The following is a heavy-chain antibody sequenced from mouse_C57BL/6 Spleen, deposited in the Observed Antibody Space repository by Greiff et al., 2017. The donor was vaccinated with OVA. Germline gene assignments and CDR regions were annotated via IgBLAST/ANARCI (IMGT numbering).Heavy chain of an antibody. CDR3: ARSRAAQATRYYAMDY. J-gene: IGHJ4*01. Sequence: QVQLQQPGAELVKPGASVKLSCKASGYTFTSYWMHWVKQRPGQGLEWIGMIHPNSGSTNYNEKFKSKATLTVDKSSSTAYMQLSSLTSEDSAVYYCARSRAAQATRYYAMDYWGQGTSVTVSS. CDR2: IHPNSGST. CDR1: GYTFTSYW. D-gene: IGHD3-2*02. V-gene: IGHV1-64*01.